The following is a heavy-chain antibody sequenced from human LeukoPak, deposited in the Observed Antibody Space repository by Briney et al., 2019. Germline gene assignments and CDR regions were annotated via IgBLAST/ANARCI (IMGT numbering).Heavy chain of an antibody. CDR3: ARSRWLDAFDY. CDR2: IRFDESNR. J-gene: IGHJ4*02. Sequence: PGGSLRLSCAASGFTFSSYGMHWVRQAPGKGLEWVAFIRFDESNRSYADSVKGRFTISRDNSKNTLYLQMNSLRADDTAVYYCARSRWLDAFDYWGQGTLVTVSS. CDR1: GFTFSSYG. V-gene: IGHV3-30*02. D-gene: IGHD6-19*01.